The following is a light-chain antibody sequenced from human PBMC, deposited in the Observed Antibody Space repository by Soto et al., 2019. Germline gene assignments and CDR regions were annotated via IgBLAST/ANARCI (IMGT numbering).Light chain of an antibody. CDR1: QSISTW. J-gene: IGKJ1*01. CDR2: DAS. Sequence: IQMTQSPSILSASVGDRVTITCRASQSISTWLAWYQQKPEKAPKLLIHDASTLESGVPSRFSGSGSGTEFTLAISSLQPDDFATYYCQQYNSYSRTFGQGTKWIS. CDR3: QQYNSYSRT. V-gene: IGKV1-5*01.